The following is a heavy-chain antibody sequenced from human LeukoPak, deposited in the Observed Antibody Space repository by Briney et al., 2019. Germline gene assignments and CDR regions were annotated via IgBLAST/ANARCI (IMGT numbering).Heavy chain of an antibody. CDR1: GGTFSSYA. D-gene: IGHD2-2*01. CDR2: IIPIFGTA. CDR3: ARGSVVVPANTNYYYYMDV. Sequence: ASVKVSCKASGGTFSSYAISWVRQAPGQGLEWMGGIIPIFGTANYAQKFQGRVTITTDESTSTAYMELSSLRSEDTAVYYCARGSVVVPANTNYYYYMDVWGKGTTVTVSS. J-gene: IGHJ6*03. V-gene: IGHV1-69*05.